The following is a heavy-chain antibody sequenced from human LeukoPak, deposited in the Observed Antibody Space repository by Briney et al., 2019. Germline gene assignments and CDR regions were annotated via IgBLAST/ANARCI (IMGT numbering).Heavy chain of an antibody. V-gene: IGHV4-34*01. Sequence: SETLPLTCAVYGGSFSGYYWSWIRQPPGKGLEWIGEINHSGSTNYNPSLKSRVTISVDTSKNQFSLKLSSVTAADTAVYYCTRDKGSSSWYPTSPPDNWFGPWGQGTLVTVSS. J-gene: IGHJ5*02. CDR3: TRDKGSSSWYPTSPPDNWFGP. D-gene: IGHD6-13*01. CDR2: INHSGST. CDR1: GGSFSGYY.